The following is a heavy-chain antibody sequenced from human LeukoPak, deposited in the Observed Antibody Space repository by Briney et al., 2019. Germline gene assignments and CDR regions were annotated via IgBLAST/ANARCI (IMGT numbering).Heavy chain of an antibody. Sequence: SETLSLTCAVYGGSFSGYYWSWIRQPPGKGLEWIGEFNHSGSTNYNPSLKSRVTISVDTSKNQFSLKLSSVTAADTAVYYCARERVGGYCSGGSCTIYYYYGMDVWGQGTTVTVSS. CDR1: GGSFSGYY. J-gene: IGHJ6*02. CDR3: ARERVGGYCSGGSCTIYYYYGMDV. CDR2: FNHSGST. V-gene: IGHV4-34*01. D-gene: IGHD2-15*01.